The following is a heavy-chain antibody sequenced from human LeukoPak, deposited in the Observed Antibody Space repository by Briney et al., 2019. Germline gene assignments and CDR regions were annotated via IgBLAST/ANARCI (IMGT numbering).Heavy chain of an antibody. V-gene: IGHV3-20*04. CDR3: GRDNGSGKGALGAY. CDR2: INWYGDST. Sequence: PGGSLRLSCGASGFRFDVYGMLWVRQAPGKGLVWVSGINWYGDSTPYADSVKGRFPLSRENAKNSLYLQMDSLRGEDTAWYYCGRDNGSGKGALGAYWGQGSLVTVSS. D-gene: IGHD3-10*01. CDR1: GFRFDVYG. J-gene: IGHJ4*02.